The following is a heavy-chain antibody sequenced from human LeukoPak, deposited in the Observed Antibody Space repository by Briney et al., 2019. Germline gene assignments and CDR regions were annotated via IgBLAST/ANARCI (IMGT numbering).Heavy chain of an antibody. CDR3: ARGGVQWELLGEYFQH. CDR2: VHTTGSL. V-gene: IGHV4-61*02. CDR1: GGSITSDVHY. J-gene: IGHJ1*01. Sequence: SETLSLTCTVSGGSITSDVHYWNWIRQSAEKGLEWIGRVHTTGSLDYNPSLKSRVTISIDTSSNHFSLMMDSVTTTDTAVYYCARGGVQWELLGEYFQHWGQGTLVTVSS. D-gene: IGHD1-26*01.